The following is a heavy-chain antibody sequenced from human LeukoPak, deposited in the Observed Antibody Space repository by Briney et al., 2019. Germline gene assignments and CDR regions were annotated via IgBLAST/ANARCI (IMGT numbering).Heavy chain of an antibody. CDR2: ISGSGGST. CDR1: GFTFSSYA. CDR3: ARDRSIASGRERPKGIAALKQYYYYGMDV. J-gene: IGHJ6*02. V-gene: IGHV3-23*01. D-gene: IGHD6-13*01. Sequence: GGSLRLSCAASGFTFSSYAMSWVRQAPGKGLEWVSAISGSGGSTYYADSVKGRFTISRDNSKNTLYLQMNSLRAEDTAVYYCARDRSIASGRERPKGIAALKQYYYYGMDVWGQGTTVTVSS.